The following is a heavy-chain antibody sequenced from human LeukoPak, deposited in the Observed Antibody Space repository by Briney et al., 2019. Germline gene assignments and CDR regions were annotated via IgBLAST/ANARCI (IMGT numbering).Heavy chain of an antibody. CDR1: GYTFTSYY. J-gene: IGHJ6*04. Sequence: GASVKVSCKASGYTFTSYYMHWVRQAPGQGLEWMGIINPSGGSTSYAQTFQGRVTMTRDTSTSTVYMELSSLRSEDTAVYYCARDALTVRGVSHKRYYYYYYGMDVWGKGTTVTVSS. D-gene: IGHD3-10*02. V-gene: IGHV1-46*01. CDR3: ARDALTVRGVSHKRYYYYYYGMDV. CDR2: INPSGGST.